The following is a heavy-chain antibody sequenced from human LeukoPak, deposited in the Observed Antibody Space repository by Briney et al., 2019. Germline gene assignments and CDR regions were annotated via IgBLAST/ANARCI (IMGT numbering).Heavy chain of an antibody. CDR2: ISGSGGDT. D-gene: IGHD3-22*01. V-gene: IGHV3-23*01. CDR1: GFTFSSYP. J-gene: IGHJ4*02. Sequence: GGSLRLSCAASGFTFSSYPMSSVRQAPGKGLEWVSAISGSGGDTYYADSLRGRFTISRDNSKNTLYLQMNSLRAEDTAVYYCASQRGYYYDSSGYYALDYWGQGTLVAVSS. CDR3: ASQRGYYYDSSGYYALDY.